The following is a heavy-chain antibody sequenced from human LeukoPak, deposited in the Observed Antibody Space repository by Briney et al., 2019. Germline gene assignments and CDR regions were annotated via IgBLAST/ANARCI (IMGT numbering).Heavy chain of an antibody. CDR2: INHSGST. Sequence: SETLSLTCAVYGGSLSGDYWSWIRQPPGKGLEWIGDINHSGSTNYKPRLKRRVNISLDPSQNQFSLKLGYVPPANPAVYYIAREAYGFSSWSMDVWGQGTTVTVSS. J-gene: IGHJ6*02. D-gene: IGHD6-13*01. V-gene: IGHV4-34*01. CDR3: AREAYGFSSWSMDV. CDR1: GGSLSGDY.